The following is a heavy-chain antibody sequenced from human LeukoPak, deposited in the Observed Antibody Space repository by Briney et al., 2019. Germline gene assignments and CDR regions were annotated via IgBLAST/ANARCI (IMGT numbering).Heavy chain of an antibody. CDR2: IYHSGST. CDR1: GGSISSGGYS. J-gene: IGHJ4*02. D-gene: IGHD1-26*01. Sequence: SQTLSLTCAVSGGSISSGGYSWSWIRQPPGKGLEWIGYIYHSGSTYYNPSLKSRVTISVDRSKNQFSLKLSSVTAADTAVYYCARDLVVVGATSFDYWGQGTLVTVSS. CDR3: ARDLVVVGATSFDY. V-gene: IGHV4-30-2*01.